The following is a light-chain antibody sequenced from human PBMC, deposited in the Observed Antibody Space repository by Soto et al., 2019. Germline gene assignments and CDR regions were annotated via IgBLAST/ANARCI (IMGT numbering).Light chain of an antibody. V-gene: IGKV1-39*01. J-gene: IGKJ4*01. Sequence: DIQMTQSPSSLSASVGDRVTITCRAIQSISSYLNWYQQKPGKAPKLLIYAASSLQSGVPSRFSGSGSGTDFTLTISSLQPEDFATYYCQQSYSTPPLTFGGGTRWIS. CDR3: QQSYSTPPLT. CDR2: AAS. CDR1: QSISSY.